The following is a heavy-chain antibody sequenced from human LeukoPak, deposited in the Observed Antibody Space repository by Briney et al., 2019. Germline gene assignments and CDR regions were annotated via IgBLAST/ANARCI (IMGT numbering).Heavy chain of an antibody. CDR3: ARDSAIPRNWSYKANWFDP. J-gene: IGHJ5*02. Sequence: PGGSLRLSCAASGFTFSSYAMHWVRQAPGKGLEWVAVISYDGSSKYYADSVKGRFTISRDNSKNTLYLQMNRLRAEDTAVYYCARDSAIPRNWSYKANWFDPWGQGTLVSVSS. CDR2: ISYDGSSK. V-gene: IGHV3-30*01. D-gene: IGHD1-7*01. CDR1: GFTFSSYA.